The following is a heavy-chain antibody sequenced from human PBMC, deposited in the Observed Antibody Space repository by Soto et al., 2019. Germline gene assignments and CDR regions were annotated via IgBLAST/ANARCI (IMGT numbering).Heavy chain of an antibody. Sequence: QVQLVESGGGLVKPGESLRVSCTASGFSFGDYYMSWIRQAPGKGLEWISYISHNSDSFYYADSVKGRFTVSRDNSKNSLFLQMDNLRAEDTAVYYCAREDLCTTGTCLLLRRKTTYFDYWGPGTQVTVSS. CDR2: ISHNSDSF. J-gene: IGHJ4*02. D-gene: IGHD1-1*01. V-gene: IGHV3-11*01. CDR3: AREDLCTTGTCLLLRRKTTYFDY. CDR1: GFSFGDYY.